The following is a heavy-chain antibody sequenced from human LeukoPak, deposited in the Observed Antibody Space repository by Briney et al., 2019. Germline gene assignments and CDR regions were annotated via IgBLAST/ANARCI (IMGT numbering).Heavy chain of an antibody. J-gene: IGHJ4*02. CDR3: VNQISGWVY. V-gene: IGHV3-64D*06. Sequence: GSLTLFCSASGFTFSIRPMHWVCQAPGKGLEYVSGSSANGGSTYYADSVKGRFIISRDNSKNTVYLQMSSLRPEDTAVYYCVNQISGWVYWGQGHLGSVSS. CDR1: GFTFSIRP. CDR2: SSANGGST. D-gene: IGHD6-19*01.